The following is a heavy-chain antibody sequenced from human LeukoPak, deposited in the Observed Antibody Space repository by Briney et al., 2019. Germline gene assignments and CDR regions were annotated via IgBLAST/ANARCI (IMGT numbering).Heavy chain of an antibody. CDR3: AREIVVVPAAWRGGLDP. Sequence: ASVKVSCKASGGTFSSYAISWVRQAPGQGLEWMGGIIPIFGTANFAQQFQGRVTITADESTSTAYMELSSLRSEDTAVYYCAREIVVVPAAWRGGLDPWGQGTLVTVSS. J-gene: IGHJ5*02. CDR2: IIPIFGTA. CDR1: GGTFSSYA. D-gene: IGHD2-2*01. V-gene: IGHV1-69*01.